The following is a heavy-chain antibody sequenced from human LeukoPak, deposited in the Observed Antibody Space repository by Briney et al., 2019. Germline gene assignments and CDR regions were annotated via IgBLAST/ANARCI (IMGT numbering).Heavy chain of an antibody. D-gene: IGHD4-17*01. CDR3: AAQGGTGDLRY. Sequence: GGSLRLSCAASGFTFSNTWMNWVRQAPGKGLEWAGRIKRIIDGGTTDYAAPVKGRFTVSRDDSINTLYLQMSSLKTEDTAVYYCAAQGGTGDLRYWGQGTLVTVSS. V-gene: IGHV3-15*01. CDR1: GFTFSNTW. CDR2: IKRIIDGGTT. J-gene: IGHJ4*02.